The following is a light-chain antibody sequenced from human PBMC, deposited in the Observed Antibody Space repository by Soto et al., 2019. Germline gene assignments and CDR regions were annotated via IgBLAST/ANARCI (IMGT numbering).Light chain of an antibody. V-gene: IGKV4-1*01. CDR3: QQYYSNSIT. Sequence: DILMTQSPDSLAVSLGERATINCKSSRSVLYSSNNKNHLAWYQQKPGQPPKLLIYWASTRESGVPDRFSGSGSGTDFTLTISSLQAEDVAVYFCQQYYSNSITFGQGTRLEI. CDR1: RSVLYSSNNKNH. J-gene: IGKJ5*01. CDR2: WAS.